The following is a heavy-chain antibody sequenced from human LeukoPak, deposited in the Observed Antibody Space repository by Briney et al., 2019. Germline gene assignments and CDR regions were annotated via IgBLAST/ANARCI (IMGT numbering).Heavy chain of an antibody. CDR3: ASGAGNIYGNFDY. V-gene: IGHV3-33*01. Sequence: GRSLRLSCAASGFTFSRYGKRWVRQATGKGREGVAVIWYEGSDKYYADSVKGRFTISRDNSKNTLYLQMNSLRGEDTAVYYCASGAGNIYGNFDYWGQGTLVTVSS. D-gene: IGHD5-18*01. CDR1: GFTFSRYG. CDR2: IWYEGSDK. J-gene: IGHJ4*02.